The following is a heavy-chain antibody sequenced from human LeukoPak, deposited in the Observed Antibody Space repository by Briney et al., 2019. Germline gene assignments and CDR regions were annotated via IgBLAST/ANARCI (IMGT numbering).Heavy chain of an antibody. CDR2: IYPGDSDT. CDR3: ARPRGGYSYGLVDY. Sequence: GESLKISCKGSGYSFTSYWIGWVRQMPGKGLXXXXIIYPGDSDTRYSPSFQGQVTISADKSISTAYLQWSSLKASDTAMYYCARPRGGYSYGLVDYWGQGTLVTVSS. D-gene: IGHD5-18*01. CDR1: GYSFTSYW. J-gene: IGHJ4*02. V-gene: IGHV5-51*01.